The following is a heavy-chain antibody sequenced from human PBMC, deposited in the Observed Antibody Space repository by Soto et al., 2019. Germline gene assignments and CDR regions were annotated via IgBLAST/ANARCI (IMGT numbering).Heavy chain of an antibody. J-gene: IGHJ6*02. CDR1: GYTFTSCG. Sequence: ASVKVSCKASGYTFTSCGISWVRQAPGQGLEWMGWISAYNGNTNYAQKLQGRVTMTTDTSTSTAYMELRSLRSDDTAVYYCARGCSSTSCRSYGMDVWGQGTTVTVSS. CDR3: ARGCSSTSCRSYGMDV. CDR2: ISAYNGNT. D-gene: IGHD2-2*01. V-gene: IGHV1-18*01.